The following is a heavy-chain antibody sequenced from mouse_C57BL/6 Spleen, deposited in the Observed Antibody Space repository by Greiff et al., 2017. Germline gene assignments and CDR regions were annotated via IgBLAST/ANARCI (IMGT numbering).Heavy chain of an antibody. Sequence: QVQLQQPGTELVKPGASVKLSCKASGYTFTSYWMHWVKQRPGQGLEWIGNINPCNGGTNYNEKFKGKATLTVDKSSSTAYMQLSSLTSEDSAVYYCARSGMVTADYAMYYWGPGTSVTVYS. V-gene: IGHV1-53*01. CDR2: INPCNGGT. D-gene: IGHD2-2*01. J-gene: IGHJ4*01. CDR1: GYTFTSYW. CDR3: ARSGMVTADYAMYY.